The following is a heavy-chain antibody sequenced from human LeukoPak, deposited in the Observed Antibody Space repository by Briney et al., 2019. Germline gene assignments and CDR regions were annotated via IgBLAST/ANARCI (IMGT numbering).Heavy chain of an antibody. D-gene: IGHD1-26*01. J-gene: IGHJ4*02. CDR2: INSDGRST. V-gene: IGHV3-74*01. CDR3: AKDLGRYRNNFFDY. CDR1: GFTFSSYW. Sequence: PGGSLRLSCAASGFTFSSYWMHWVRQAPGKGLVWVSRINSDGRSTSYADSVKGRFTISRDDSKNTLYLQMNSLRADDTAVYYCAKDLGRYRNNFFDYWGQGNLVTVSS.